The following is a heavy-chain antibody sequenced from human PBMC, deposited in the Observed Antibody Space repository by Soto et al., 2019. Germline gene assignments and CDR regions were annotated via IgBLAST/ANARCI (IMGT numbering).Heavy chain of an antibody. CDR2: ISAYNCNT. D-gene: IGHD6-19*01. CDR3: ATSCKWLVWTLRRVDAFDI. J-gene: IGHJ3*02. Sequence: SXKVSFKASGYTXTSYGICLVRQAPGQGLEWMGWISAYNCNTNYAQKLQGRVTMTKDTSTSTAYIELRSLRSDDTAVYYRATSCKWLVWTLRRVDAFDIWGQGTMGTVSS. CDR1: GYTXTSYG. V-gene: IGHV1-18*01.